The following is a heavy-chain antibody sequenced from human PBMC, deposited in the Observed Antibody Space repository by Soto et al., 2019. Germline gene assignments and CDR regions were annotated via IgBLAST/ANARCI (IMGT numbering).Heavy chain of an antibody. D-gene: IGHD2-15*01. V-gene: IGHV3-48*02. Sequence: GGSLRLSCAASGFTFSSYSMNWVRQAPGKGLEWVSYISSSSSTIYYADSVKGRFTISRDNAKNSLYLQMNSLRDEDTAVYYCARGPPRYCSGGSCYPFAPWGQGTLATVSS. CDR2: ISSSSSTI. J-gene: IGHJ5*02. CDR3: ARGPPRYCSGGSCYPFAP. CDR1: GFTFSSYS.